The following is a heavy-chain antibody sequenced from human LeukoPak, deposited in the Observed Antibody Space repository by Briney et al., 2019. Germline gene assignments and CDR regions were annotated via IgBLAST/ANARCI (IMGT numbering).Heavy chain of an antibody. CDR2: IYTSGST. CDR1: GGSISSGSYY. CDR3: ARNDYYDSSGIDY. V-gene: IGHV4-61*02. Sequence: SQTLSLTCTVSGGSISSGSYYWSWIRQPPGKGLEWIGRIYTSGSTNYTPSLKSRVTISVDTSKNQFSLKLSSVTAADTAVYYCARNDYYDSSGIDYWGQGTLVTVSS. J-gene: IGHJ4*02. D-gene: IGHD3-22*01.